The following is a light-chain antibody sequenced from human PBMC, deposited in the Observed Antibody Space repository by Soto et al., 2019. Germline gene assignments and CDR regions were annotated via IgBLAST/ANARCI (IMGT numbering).Light chain of an antibody. J-gene: IGKJ1*01. CDR1: QSISSW. CDR2: KAS. CDR3: QQYNSYSWT. V-gene: IGKV1-5*03. Sequence: DIQMTQSPSTLSASVGDRVTITCRASQSISSWLAWYQQKPGKAPKLLIYKASSLESGVPSRFSCSRSGTEFSLTISSLQPDDFATYYCQQYNSYSWTFGQGTKVEIK.